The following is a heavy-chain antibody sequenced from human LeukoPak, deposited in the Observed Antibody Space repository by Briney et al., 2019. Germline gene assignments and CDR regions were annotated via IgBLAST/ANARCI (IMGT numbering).Heavy chain of an antibody. J-gene: IGHJ6*04. CDR2: ISYDGSNK. CDR1: GFTFSSYA. D-gene: IGHD3-10*01. CDR3: ARGPVVRGVIYCGMDV. V-gene: IGHV3-30*04. Sequence: TGGSLRLSCAASGFTFSSYAMHWVRQAPGKGLEWVAVISYDGSNKYYADSVKGRFTISRDNSKNTLYLQMNSLRAEDTAVYYCARGPVVRGVIYCGMDVWGKGTTVTVSS.